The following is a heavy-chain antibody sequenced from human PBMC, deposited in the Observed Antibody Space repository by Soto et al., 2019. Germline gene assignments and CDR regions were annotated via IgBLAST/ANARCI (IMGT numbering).Heavy chain of an antibody. D-gene: IGHD4-17*01. CDR2: IKQDGSEK. V-gene: IGHV3-7*01. Sequence: PGGSLRLSCAASGFTFSSYWMSWVRQAPGKGLEWVANIKQDGSEKYYVDSVKGRFTTSRDNAKNSLYLQMNSLRAEDTAVYYCAKDGGDYFYYYYGMDVWGQGTTVTVSS. CDR1: GFTFSSYW. J-gene: IGHJ6*02. CDR3: AKDGGDYFYYYYGMDV.